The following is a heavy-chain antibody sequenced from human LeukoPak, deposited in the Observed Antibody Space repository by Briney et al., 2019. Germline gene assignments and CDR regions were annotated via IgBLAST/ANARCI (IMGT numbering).Heavy chain of an antibody. CDR3: ARDRRRSYDY. J-gene: IGHJ4*02. CDR1: GGSISSYY. Sequence: PSETLSLTCTVSGGSISSYYWGWIRQPPGKGLEWIGSIYYSGSTYYNPSLKSRVTISVDTSKNQFSLKLSSVTAADTAVYYCARDRRRSYDYWGQGTLVTVSS. D-gene: IGHD4-17*01. CDR2: IYYSGST. V-gene: IGHV4-39*02.